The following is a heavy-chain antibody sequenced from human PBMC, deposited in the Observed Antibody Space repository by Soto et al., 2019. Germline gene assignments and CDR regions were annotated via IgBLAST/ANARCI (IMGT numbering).Heavy chain of an antibody. CDR3: ARSALSNWNDEQNFDY. CDR1: GGSISSYY. V-gene: IGHV4-4*07. Sequence: PSETLSLTCTVSGGSISSYYWGWIRQPAGKGLEWIGRIYTSGSTNYNPSLKSRVTMSVDTSKNQFSLKLSSVTAADTAVYYCARSALSNWNDEQNFDYWGQGTLVTVSS. D-gene: IGHD1-1*01. J-gene: IGHJ4*02. CDR2: IYTSGST.